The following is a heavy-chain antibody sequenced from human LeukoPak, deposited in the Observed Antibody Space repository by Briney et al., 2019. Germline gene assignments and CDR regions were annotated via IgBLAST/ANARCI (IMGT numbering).Heavy chain of an antibody. J-gene: IGHJ4*02. D-gene: IGHD6-6*01. V-gene: IGHV1-18*01. CDR2: ISAYNGNT. Sequence: ASVKVSCKASGYTFTSYGISWVRQAPGQGLEWMGWISAYNGNTNYAQKLQGRVTMTTDTSTSTAYMELRSLRSDDTAVYYCARVPPTAFSSSSFDYWGQGTLVTVSP. CDR1: GYTFTSYG. CDR3: ARVPPTAFSSSSFDY.